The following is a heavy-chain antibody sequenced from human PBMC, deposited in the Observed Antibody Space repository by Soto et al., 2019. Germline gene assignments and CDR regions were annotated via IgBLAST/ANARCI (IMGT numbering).Heavy chain of an antibody. CDR3: ARGIAAAGTVGFYYYYYYMDV. V-gene: IGHV1-24*01. J-gene: IGHJ6*03. CDR1: GYTLTELS. CDR2: FDPEDGET. D-gene: IGHD6-13*01. Sequence: GASVKVSCKVSGYTLTELSMHWVRQAPGKGLEWMGGFDPEDGETIYAQKFQGRVTMTRNTSISTAYMELSSLRSEDTAVYYCARGIAAAGTVGFYYYYYYMDVWGKGTTVTVSS.